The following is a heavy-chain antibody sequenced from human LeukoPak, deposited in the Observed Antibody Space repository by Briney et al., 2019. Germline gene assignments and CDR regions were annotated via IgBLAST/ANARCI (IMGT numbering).Heavy chain of an antibody. D-gene: IGHD5-18*01. Sequence: SVKVSCKASGGTFSSYAISWVRQAPGQGLEWMGGIIPIFGTANYAQKFQGRVTITTDESTSTAYIELSSLRSEDTAVYYCARVDRDSYGYHYYYMDVWGKGTTVTVSS. CDR1: GGTFSSYA. J-gene: IGHJ6*03. V-gene: IGHV1-69*05. CDR3: ARVDRDSYGYHYYYMDV. CDR2: IIPIFGTA.